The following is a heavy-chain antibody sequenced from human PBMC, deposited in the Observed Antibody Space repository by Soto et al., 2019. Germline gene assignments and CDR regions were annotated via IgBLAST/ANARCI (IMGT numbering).Heavy chain of an antibody. Sequence: QITLKESGPTLVKPTQTLTLTCTFSGFSLSTRAVGVGWIRQPPGKALEWLALIYWDDDKRYSPSLKSRLAITKDTSKNQVVLTMTNMDPVDTASYYCAHSFRIAEADTGWFFDYWGQGTLVTVSS. V-gene: IGHV2-5*02. CDR1: GFSLSTRAVG. J-gene: IGHJ4*02. D-gene: IGHD6-13*01. CDR2: IYWDDDK. CDR3: AHSFRIAEADTGWFFDY.